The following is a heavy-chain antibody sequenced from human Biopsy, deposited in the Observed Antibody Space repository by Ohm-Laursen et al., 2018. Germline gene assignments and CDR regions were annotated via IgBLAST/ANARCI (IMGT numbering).Heavy chain of an antibody. V-gene: IGHV1-46*01. Sequence: ASVNVSCKTSGYSFTSYYMHWVRQAPGQGLGWMGMINPSGSTTSYPQIFQGRVTMTRDTSKSTVYMELSSLRSADTAVYFCARNTGWYGDLYYFDYWGQGTLVTVSS. CDR3: ARNTGWYGDLYYFDY. CDR2: INPSGSTT. J-gene: IGHJ4*02. D-gene: IGHD6-19*01. CDR1: GYSFTSYY.